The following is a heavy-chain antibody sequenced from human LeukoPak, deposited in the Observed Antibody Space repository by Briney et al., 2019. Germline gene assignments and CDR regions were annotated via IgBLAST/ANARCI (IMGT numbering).Heavy chain of an antibody. CDR1: GFTFSSYE. V-gene: IGHV3-48*03. Sequence: GGSLRPSCAASGFTFSSYEMNWVRQAPGKGLEWVSYISSSGSTIYYADSVKGRFTISRDNAKNSLYLQMNSLRAEDTAVYYCAELGITMIGGVWGKGTTVTVSS. J-gene: IGHJ6*04. CDR3: AELGITMIGGV. CDR2: ISSSGSTI. D-gene: IGHD3-10*02.